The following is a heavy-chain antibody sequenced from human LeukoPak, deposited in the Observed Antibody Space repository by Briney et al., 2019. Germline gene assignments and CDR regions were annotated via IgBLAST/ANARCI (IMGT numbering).Heavy chain of an antibody. V-gene: IGHV3-30-3*01. CDR3: AGRSGSGSYYTTFDY. CDR1: GFTFSSYA. D-gene: IGHD3-10*01. J-gene: IGHJ4*02. Sequence: GGSLRLSCAASGFTFSSYAMHWVRQAPGKGLEWVAVISYDGSNKYYADSVKGRFTISRDNSKNTLYLQMNSLRAEDTAVYYCAGRSGSGSYYTTFDYWGQGTLVTVSS. CDR2: ISYDGSNK.